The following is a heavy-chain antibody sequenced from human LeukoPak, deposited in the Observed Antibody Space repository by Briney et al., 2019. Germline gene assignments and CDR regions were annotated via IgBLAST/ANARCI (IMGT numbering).Heavy chain of an antibody. CDR2: IYYSGST. CDR3: ARSSHPTLDY. V-gene: IGHV4-59*06. Sequence: SETLSLTCTVSGGSISNYYWSWIRQHPGKGLEWIGYIYYSGSTYYSPSLKSRVTISVDTSKNQFSLKLSSVTAADTAVYYCARSSHPTLDYWGQGTLVTVSS. J-gene: IGHJ4*02. CDR1: GGSISNYY.